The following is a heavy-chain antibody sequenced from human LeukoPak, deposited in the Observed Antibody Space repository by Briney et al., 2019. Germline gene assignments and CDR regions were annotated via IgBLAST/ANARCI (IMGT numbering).Heavy chain of an antibody. V-gene: IGHV3-48*03. CDR3: ARGLYSYGTFDY. D-gene: IGHD5-18*01. CDR2: ISSSGSTI. CDR1: GFTFSSYE. J-gene: IGHJ4*02. Sequence: GGSLRLSCAASGFTFSSYEMNWVRQAPGKGLEWVSYISSSGSTIYYADSAKGRFTISRDNAKNSLYLQMNSLRAEDTAVYYCARGLYSYGTFDYWGQGTLVTVSS.